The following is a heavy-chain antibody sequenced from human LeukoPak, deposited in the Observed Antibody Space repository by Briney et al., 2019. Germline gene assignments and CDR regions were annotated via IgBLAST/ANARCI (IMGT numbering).Heavy chain of an antibody. CDR1: GYTFTGYY. V-gene: IGHV1-2*02. CDR2: INPNSGGT. CDR3: AREGKGYYYMDV. Sequence: ASVKVSCKASGYTFTGYYMHWVRQAPGQGLEWMGWINPNSGGTNYAQKFQGRVTMTRDTPISTAYMELSRLRSDDTAVYYCAREGKGYYYMDVWGKGTTVTVSS. J-gene: IGHJ6*03.